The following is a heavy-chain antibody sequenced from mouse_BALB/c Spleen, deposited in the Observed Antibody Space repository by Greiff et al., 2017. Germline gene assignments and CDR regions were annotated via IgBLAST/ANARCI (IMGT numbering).Heavy chain of an antibody. CDR2: IRNKANGYTT. CDR1: GFTFTDYY. Sequence: EVQRVESGGGLVQPGGSLRLSCATSGFTFTDYYMSWVRQPPGKALEWLGFIRNKANGYTTEYSASVKGRFTISRDNSQSILYLQMNTLRAEDSATYYCARGGGSPFAYGGQGTLVTVSA. CDR3: ARGGGSPFAY. J-gene: IGHJ3*01. V-gene: IGHV7-3*02. D-gene: IGHD1-1*02.